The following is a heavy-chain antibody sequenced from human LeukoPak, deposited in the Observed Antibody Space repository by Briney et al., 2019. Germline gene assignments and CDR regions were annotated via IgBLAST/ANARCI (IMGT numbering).Heavy chain of an antibody. CDR1: GGTFGSYA. V-gene: IGHV1-69*13. CDR2: IIPIFGTA. D-gene: IGHD1-26*01. CDR3: ARDRGSYLPAFGY. Sequence: SVKVSCKASGGTFGSYAIGWVRQAPGQGLEWMGGIIPIFGTANYAQKFQGRVTITADESTSTAYMELSSLRSEDTAVYYCARDRGSYLPAFGYWGQGTLVTVSS. J-gene: IGHJ4*02.